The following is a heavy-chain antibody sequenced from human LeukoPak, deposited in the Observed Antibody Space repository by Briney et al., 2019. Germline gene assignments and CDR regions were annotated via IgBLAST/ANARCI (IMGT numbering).Heavy chain of an antibody. CDR1: GGSFSGYY. CDR2: INHSGST. V-gene: IGHV4-34*01. Sequence: SGTLSLTCAVYGGSFSGYYWSWIRQPPGKGLEWIGEINHSGSTNYNPSLKSRVTISVDTSKNQFSLKLSSVTAADTAVYYCARGRSYYYMDVWGKGTTVTVSS. CDR3: ARGRSYYYMDV. J-gene: IGHJ6*03.